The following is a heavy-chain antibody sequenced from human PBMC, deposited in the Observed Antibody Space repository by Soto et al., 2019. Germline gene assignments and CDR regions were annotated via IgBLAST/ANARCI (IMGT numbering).Heavy chain of an antibody. D-gene: IGHD6-19*01. V-gene: IGHV3-33*01. CDR2: IWYDGSNK. J-gene: IGHJ4*02. CDR3: SRDPSASSGWDGGDYYFHY. CDR1: GFTFSSYG. Sequence: EGSLRLSCAASGFTFSSYGMHWVRQAPGKGLEWVAVIWYDGSNKYYADSVKGRFTISRDNSKNTLYLQMNSLRAEDTAVYYFSRDPSASSGWDGGDYYFHYFGQG.